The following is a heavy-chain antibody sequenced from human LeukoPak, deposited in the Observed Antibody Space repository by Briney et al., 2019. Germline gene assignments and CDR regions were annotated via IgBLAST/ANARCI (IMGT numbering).Heavy chain of an antibody. CDR2: INPNTGGT. CDR3: ARVKWLSSNWFDP. D-gene: IGHD6-19*01. J-gene: IGHJ5*02. CDR1: GYTFTGYY. Sequence: GASVKVSCKASGYTFTGYYIHWVRQAPGQGLEWMAWINPNTGGTNYAQKFRGRVTMTRDTSISTAYMELSRLTSDDTAVYYCARVKWLSSNWFDPWGQGTLVTVSS. V-gene: IGHV1-2*02.